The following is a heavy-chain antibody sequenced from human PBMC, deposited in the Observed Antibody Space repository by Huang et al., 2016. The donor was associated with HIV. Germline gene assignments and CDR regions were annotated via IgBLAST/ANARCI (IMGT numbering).Heavy chain of an antibody. CDR2: INHSGYT. CDR1: GGSFSGYF. Sequence: QVQLEQWGAGLLKTSETLSLTCAVYGGSFSGYFWSWLRQSPGKGLEWVGEINHSGYTNYHPSLKSRVNMSVDTSKKQFSLHLTSLSAADTAVYYCARRYSSRCDYWGRGGQVTVPS. V-gene: IGHV4-34*02. CDR3: ARRYSSRCDY. J-gene: IGHJ4*02. D-gene: IGHD4-4*01.